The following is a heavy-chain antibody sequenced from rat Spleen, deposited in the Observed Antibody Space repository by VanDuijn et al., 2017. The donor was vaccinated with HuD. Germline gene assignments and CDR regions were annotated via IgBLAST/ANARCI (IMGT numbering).Heavy chain of an antibody. Sequence: EVQLVESGGGLVHPGRSLKLSCAASGFTFSNYGMAWVRQAPTKGLEWVASIGTGGGNTYYRDSVRGRFTISRDNAKSTLYLQVDSLTSEDTATYYCATGPRILRLDWFTYWGQGTLVTVSS. J-gene: IGHJ3*01. D-gene: IGHD1-6*01. CDR2: IGTGGGNT. CDR3: ATGPRILRLDWFTY. CDR1: GFTFSNYG. V-gene: IGHV5S13*01.